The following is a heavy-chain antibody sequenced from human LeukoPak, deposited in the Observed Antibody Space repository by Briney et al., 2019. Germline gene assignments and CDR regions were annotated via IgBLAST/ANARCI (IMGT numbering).Heavy chain of an antibody. D-gene: IGHD3-22*01. Sequence: KPSETLSLTCTVSGGSISSGGYYWSWLRQPPGKGLEWIVYIYYSGSTYYNPSLKSRTTISVDTSKNQFSLTLSSVTAADTAVYYCAREASSGYAVALDAFDIWRQGTMVTVSS. V-gene: IGHV4-30-4*01. CDR1: GGSISSGGYY. CDR3: AREASSGYAVALDAFDI. J-gene: IGHJ3*02. CDR2: IYYSGST.